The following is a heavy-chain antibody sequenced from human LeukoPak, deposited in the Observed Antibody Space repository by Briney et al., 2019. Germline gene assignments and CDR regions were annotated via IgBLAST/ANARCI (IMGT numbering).Heavy chain of an antibody. CDR3: ARVRSIAARPDWFDP. V-gene: IGHV1-18*01. J-gene: IGHJ5*02. Sequence: GASVKVSCKASGYTLTSYGISWVRQAPGQGLEWMGWISAYNGNTNCAQKLQGRVTMTTDTSTSTAYMELRSLRSDDTAVYYCARVRSIAARPDWFDPWGQGTLVTVSS. D-gene: IGHD6-6*01. CDR1: GYTLTSYG. CDR2: ISAYNGNT.